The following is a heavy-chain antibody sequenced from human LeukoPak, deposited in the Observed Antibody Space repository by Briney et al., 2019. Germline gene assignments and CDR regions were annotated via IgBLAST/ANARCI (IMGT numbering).Heavy chain of an antibody. V-gene: IGHV4-61*02. J-gene: IGHJ4*02. CDR1: GCSISSGSYY. CDR3: ARVTTGGDVDY. CDR2: IYTSGST. D-gene: IGHD2-8*02. Sequence: SQTLSLTCTVSGCSISSGSYYWSWIRQPAGKGLEWIGRIYTSGSTNYNPSLKSRVTISVDTSKNQFSLKLSSVTAADTAVYYCARVTTGGDVDYWGQGTLVTVSS.